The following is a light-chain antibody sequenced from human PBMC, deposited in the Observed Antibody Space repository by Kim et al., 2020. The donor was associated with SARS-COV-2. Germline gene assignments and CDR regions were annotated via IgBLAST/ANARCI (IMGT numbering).Light chain of an antibody. CDR3: QQYNSYWT. Sequence: LSASIGDRVTITCRASQSIKNWLAWYQQKPGKAPKVLIYDASSLESGVPSRFSGSGSGTDFTLTISSLQPEDFATYYCQQYNSYWTFGQGTKVEI. V-gene: IGKV1-5*01. J-gene: IGKJ1*01. CDR2: DAS. CDR1: QSIKNW.